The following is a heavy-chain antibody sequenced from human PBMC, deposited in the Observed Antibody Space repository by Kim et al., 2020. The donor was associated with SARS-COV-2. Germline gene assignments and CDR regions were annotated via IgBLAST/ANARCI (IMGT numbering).Heavy chain of an antibody. D-gene: IGHD6-19*01. V-gene: IGHV3-33*06. Sequence: GGSLRLSCAASGFTFSSYGMHWVRQAPGKGLEWVAVIWYDGSNKYYADSVKGRFTISRDNSKNTLYLQMNSLRAEDTAVYYCAKEGYSSGWGYYYGMDVWGAGATVTVSS. CDR3: AKEGYSSGWGYYYGMDV. CDR2: IWYDGSNK. J-gene: IGHJ6*04. CDR1: GFTFSSYG.